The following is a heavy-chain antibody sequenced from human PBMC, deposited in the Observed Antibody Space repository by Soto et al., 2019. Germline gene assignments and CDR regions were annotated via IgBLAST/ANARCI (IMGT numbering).Heavy chain of an antibody. D-gene: IGHD1-26*01. CDR2: ISSSSSTI. V-gene: IGHV3-48*02. CDR3: VLGFQFDY. Sequence: EVQLVVSGGGLVQPGGSLRLSCAASGFPFSKYSMNWVRQAPGKGLEWVSHISSSSSTISYADSVKGRFTISRDNAKNSLCLQMSSLRDEDTAVYYCVLGFQFDYWGQGTLVTVSS. J-gene: IGHJ4*02. CDR1: GFPFSKYS.